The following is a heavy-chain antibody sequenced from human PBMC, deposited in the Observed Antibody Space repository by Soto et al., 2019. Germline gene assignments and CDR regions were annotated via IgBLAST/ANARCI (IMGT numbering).Heavy chain of an antibody. Sequence: PSETLSLTCTVSGGSISSYYWSWIRQPPGKGLEWIGYIYYSGSTNYNPSLKSRVTISVDTSKNQFSLKLSSVTAADTAVYYCARVRPRQWFGELSGMDVWGQGTTVTVSS. CDR2: IYYSGST. CDR1: GGSISSYY. V-gene: IGHV4-59*01. D-gene: IGHD3-10*01. J-gene: IGHJ6*02. CDR3: ARVRPRQWFGELSGMDV.